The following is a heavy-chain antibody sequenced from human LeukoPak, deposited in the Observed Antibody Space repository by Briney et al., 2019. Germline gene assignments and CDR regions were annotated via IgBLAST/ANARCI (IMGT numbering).Heavy chain of an antibody. CDR1: GIIFSNYW. CDR2: INRDGSST. V-gene: IGHV3-74*01. Sequence: PGGSLRLFCAASGIIFSNYWMHWARKAPGRGLVWVSRINRDGSSTSYADSVKGRFTLSRDNAKNTLYLQMNSLRAEDTAVYYCARGGGYSYGSFDYWGQGTLVTVSS. J-gene: IGHJ4*02. CDR3: ARGGGYSYGSFDY. D-gene: IGHD5-18*01.